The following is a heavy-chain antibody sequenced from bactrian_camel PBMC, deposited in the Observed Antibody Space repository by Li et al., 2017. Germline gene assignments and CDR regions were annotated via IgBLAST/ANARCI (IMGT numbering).Heavy chain of an antibody. CDR3: AACWYCASVTLLPSRCSY. V-gene: IGHV3S53*01. D-gene: IGHD1*01. CDR1: GNTISDYC. CDR2: IDSIIMT. Sequence: HVQLVESGGGLVQAGGSLRLSCVMSGNTISDYCMGWLRQAPGKEREQVAVIDSIIMTSYVDTVKGRFTISKDNAKNTLYLQVNSLVPEDTAMYYCAACWYCASVTLLPSRCSYWGQGTQVTVS. J-gene: IGHJ4*01.